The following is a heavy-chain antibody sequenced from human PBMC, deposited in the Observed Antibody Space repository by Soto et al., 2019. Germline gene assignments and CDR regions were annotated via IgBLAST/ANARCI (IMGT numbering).Heavy chain of an antibody. CDR2: ISGSGGST. CDR3: AKDRPILLWFGEPSYYFDY. D-gene: IGHD3-10*01. J-gene: IGHJ4*02. V-gene: IGHV3-23*01. CDR1: GFTFSSYA. Sequence: GGSLRLSCAASGFTFSSYAMSWVRQAPGKGLEWVSAISGSGGSTYYADSVKGRFTISRDNSKNTLYLQMNSLRAEDTAVYYCAKDRPILLWFGEPSYYFDYWGRGTLVTVSS.